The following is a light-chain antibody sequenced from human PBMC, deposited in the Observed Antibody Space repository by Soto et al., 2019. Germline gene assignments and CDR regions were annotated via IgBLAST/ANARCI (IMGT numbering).Light chain of an antibody. V-gene: IGKV3-15*01. J-gene: IGKJ2*01. CDR1: ESLSTY. CDR2: GAS. CDR3: QSYNDWPFT. Sequence: EIVMTQSPATLSVSPGERVTLSCRASESLSTYLAWYQQKPGQAPRLLIHGASTKATGIPARFSGSGSATDFTLTISSLQSEDFAVYYCQSYNDWPFTFGQGTKVDIK.